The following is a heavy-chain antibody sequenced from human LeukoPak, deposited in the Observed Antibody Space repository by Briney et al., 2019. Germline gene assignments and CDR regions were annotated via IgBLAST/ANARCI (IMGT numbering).Heavy chain of an antibody. CDR3: AKDHTVGGWYREIDY. J-gene: IGHJ4*02. Sequence: GGSLRLSCAASGFTVSSNYMSWVRQAPGKGLEWVSVIYIDGSTYYADSVKGRFTISRDNSKNTLYLQMNSLRAEDTAVYYCAKDHTVGGWYREIDYWGQGTLVTVSS. D-gene: IGHD6-19*01. V-gene: IGHV3-53*01. CDR2: IYIDGST. CDR1: GFTVSSNY.